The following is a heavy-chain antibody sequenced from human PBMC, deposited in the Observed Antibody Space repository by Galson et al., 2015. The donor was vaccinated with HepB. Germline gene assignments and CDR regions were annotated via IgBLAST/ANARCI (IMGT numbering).Heavy chain of an antibody. CDR1: GYTFTSYG. J-gene: IGHJ5*02. Sequence: SVKVSCKASGYTFTSYGISWVRQAPGQGLEWMGWISAYNGNTNYAQKLQGRVTMTTDTSTSTAYMELRSLRSDDTAVYYCARDRYCSGGSCYRRRPVNWFDPWGQGTLVTVSS. D-gene: IGHD2-15*01. CDR3: ARDRYCSGGSCYRRRPVNWFDP. CDR2: ISAYNGNT. V-gene: IGHV1-18*04.